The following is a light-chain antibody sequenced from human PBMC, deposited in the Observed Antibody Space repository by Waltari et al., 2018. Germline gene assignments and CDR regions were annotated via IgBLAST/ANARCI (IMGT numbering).Light chain of an antibody. CDR1: QSLLHSNGYNY. Sequence: DIVMTQSPLSLPVTPGEPAPISCRSSQSLLHSNGYNYLDWYLQKPGQSPHLLIYLGSNRASGVPDRFSGSGSGTDFILKISRVEAEDVGVYYCMQALQAPRTFGQGTKVEIK. J-gene: IGKJ1*01. CDR3: MQALQAPRT. CDR2: LGS. V-gene: IGKV2-28*01.